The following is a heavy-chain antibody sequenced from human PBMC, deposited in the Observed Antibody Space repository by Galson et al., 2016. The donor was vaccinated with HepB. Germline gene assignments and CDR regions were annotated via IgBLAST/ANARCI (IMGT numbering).Heavy chain of an antibody. J-gene: IGHJ4*02. CDR3: ARRHDYCLPVGCSVDY. CDR1: GFTFNKYG. D-gene: IGHD3-10*02. CDR2: DSMDGRRK. V-gene: IGHV3-30*03. Sequence: SLRLSCAASGFTFNKYGMHWVRQSPGKGLEWVAADSMDGRRKFYADSVKGRFTISRDIPNSMLFPQMSSLRADDSGVYYCARRHDYCLPVGCSVDYWGQGTLVSVSS.